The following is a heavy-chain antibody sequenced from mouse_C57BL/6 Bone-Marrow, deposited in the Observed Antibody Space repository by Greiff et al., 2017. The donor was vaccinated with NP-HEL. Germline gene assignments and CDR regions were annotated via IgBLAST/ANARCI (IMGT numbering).Heavy chain of an antibody. CDR2: IWSGGST. V-gene: IGHV2-2*01. J-gene: IGHJ3*01. Sequence: QVQLKESGPGLVQPSQSLSITCTVSGFSLTSYGVHWVRQSPGKGLEWLGVIWSGGSTDYNAAFISRLSISKDNSKSQVFFKMNSLQADDTAIYYCARNSHRQLRLTFAYWGQGTLVTVSA. CDR1: GFSLTSYG. D-gene: IGHD3-2*02. CDR3: ARNSHRQLRLTFAY.